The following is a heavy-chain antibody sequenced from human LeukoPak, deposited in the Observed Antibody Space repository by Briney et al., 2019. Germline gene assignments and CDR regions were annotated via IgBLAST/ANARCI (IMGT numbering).Heavy chain of an antibody. V-gene: IGHV3-74*01. Sequence: GGSLRLSCAASGFPFSSYSMHWVRQAPGKGLVWVSRINSDGSSTIYADSVKGRFTISRDNAKNTLYLQMNGLRAEDTAVYYCAKTYYYGSGLLFDGMDVWGQGTTVTVSS. CDR2: INSDGSST. J-gene: IGHJ6*02. CDR1: GFPFSSYS. D-gene: IGHD3-10*01. CDR3: AKTYYYGSGLLFDGMDV.